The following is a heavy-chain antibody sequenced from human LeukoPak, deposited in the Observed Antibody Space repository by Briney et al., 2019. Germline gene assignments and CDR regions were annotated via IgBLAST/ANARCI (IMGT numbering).Heavy chain of an antibody. D-gene: IGHD6-19*01. J-gene: IGHJ4*02. CDR1: GFTFSASD. CDR3: TTYKSGHY. V-gene: IGHV3-73*01. CDR2: ITTKANNYAT. Sequence: GGSLKLSCAASGFTFSASDMHWVRQASGRGLEWVGRITTKANNYATAYAASLKGRFIISRDNSKNTAYLQMSRPRTEDTALYYCTTYKSGHYWGQGTLVTVSS.